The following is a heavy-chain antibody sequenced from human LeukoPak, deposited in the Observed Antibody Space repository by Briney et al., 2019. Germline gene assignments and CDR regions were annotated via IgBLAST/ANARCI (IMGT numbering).Heavy chain of an antibody. D-gene: IGHD3-22*01. Sequence: PGGSLRLSCAASGFTFDDYAMHWVRQAPGQGLEWVSGISWNSGSIGYADSVKGRFTISRDNAKNSLYLQMNSLRPEDTALYYCAKGYYYDSSVYSGDAFDVWGQGTMVTVSS. CDR2: ISWNSGSI. CDR3: AKGYYYDSSVYSGDAFDV. J-gene: IGHJ3*01. CDR1: GFTFDDYA. V-gene: IGHV3-9*01.